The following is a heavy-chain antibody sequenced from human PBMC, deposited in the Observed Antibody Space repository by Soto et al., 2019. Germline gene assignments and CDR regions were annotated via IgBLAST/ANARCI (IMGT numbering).Heavy chain of an antibody. J-gene: IGHJ6*02. V-gene: IGHV3-21*01. CDR2: ISSSIYI. CDR3: ARDPYYDYVWGSYRYSQFYGMDV. Sequence: PGGSLRLSCAASGFTFSSYSMNWVRQAPGKGLEWVSSISSSIYIYYADSVKGRFTISRDNAKNSLYLQMNSLRAEDTAVYYCARDPYYDYVWGSYRYSQFYGMDVWGQGTKVTFSS. CDR1: GFTFSSYS. D-gene: IGHD3-16*02.